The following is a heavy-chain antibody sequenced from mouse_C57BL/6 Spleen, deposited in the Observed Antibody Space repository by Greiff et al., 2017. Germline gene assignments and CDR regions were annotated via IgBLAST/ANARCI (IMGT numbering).Heavy chain of an antibody. CDR2: IDPENGDT. Sequence: EVQLQQSGAELVRPGASVKLSCTASGFNIKDDYMHWVKQRPEQGLEWIGWIDPENGDTEYASKFQGKATITADTSSNTAYLQLSSLTSEDTDVYYCASRDVYSNYAMDYWGQGTSVTVSS. D-gene: IGHD2-5*01. J-gene: IGHJ4*01. V-gene: IGHV14-4*01. CDR1: GFNIKDDY. CDR3: ASRDVYSNYAMDY.